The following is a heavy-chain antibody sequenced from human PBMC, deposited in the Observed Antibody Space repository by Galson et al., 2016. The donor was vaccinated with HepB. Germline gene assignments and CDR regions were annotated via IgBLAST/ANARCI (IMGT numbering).Heavy chain of an antibody. CDR3: ARIAEASIGYYFDV. CDR1: GISLSTARLG. J-gene: IGHJ3*01. Sequence: PALVKPTQTLTLTCTVSGISLSTARLGVTWIRQPPGKALEWLANIFWNDEKSYRISLRSRLTISKDTSKSQVVLTLTDMDPVDTTTYYCARIAEASIGYYFDVWGQGTMVTVSS. D-gene: IGHD3-22*01. V-gene: IGHV2-26*01. CDR2: IFWNDEK.